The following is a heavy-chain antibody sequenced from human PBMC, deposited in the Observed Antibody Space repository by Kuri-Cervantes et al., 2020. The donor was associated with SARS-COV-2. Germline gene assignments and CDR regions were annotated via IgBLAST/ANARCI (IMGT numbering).Heavy chain of an antibody. CDR1: GYTFTTYY. J-gene: IGHJ4*02. CDR2: INPSGGST. D-gene: IGHD5-18*01. Sequence: ASVKVSCKASGYTFTTYYMHWVRQAPGQGLEWMGIINPSGGSTSYAQKFQGRVTITADKSTSTAYMELSSLRSEDTAVYYCASGLRIPLWFFPRKLDYWGQGTLVTVSS. CDR3: ASGLRIPLWFFPRKLDY. V-gene: IGHV1-46*01.